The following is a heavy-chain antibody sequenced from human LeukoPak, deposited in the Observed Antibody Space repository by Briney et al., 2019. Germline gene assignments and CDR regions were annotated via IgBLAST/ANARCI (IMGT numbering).Heavy chain of an antibody. D-gene: IGHD2-15*01. J-gene: IGHJ4*02. CDR3: ARGRVGRLDY. V-gene: IGHV4-34*01. CDR2: INHSGST. Sequence: SETLSLTCAVYGGSFSGYYWSWIRQPPGKGLEWIGEINHSGSTNYNPSLKGRVTISVDTSKNQFSLKLSSVTAADTAVYYCARGRVGRLDYWGQGTLVTVSS. CDR1: GGSFSGYY.